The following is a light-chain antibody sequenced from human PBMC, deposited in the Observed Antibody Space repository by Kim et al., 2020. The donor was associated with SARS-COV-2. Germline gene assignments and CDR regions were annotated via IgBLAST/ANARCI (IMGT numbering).Light chain of an antibody. J-gene: IGKJ4*01. V-gene: IGKV1-33*01. CDR3: QQYDSLPLT. Sequence: GDRVTITCQASQDMSDYLSWIQQKPGQAPKVLIYDASNLEVGVPSRFSGSGSGTHFRFTISSLQPEDSATYYCQQYDSLPLTFGGGTKLEI. CDR2: DAS. CDR1: QDMSDY.